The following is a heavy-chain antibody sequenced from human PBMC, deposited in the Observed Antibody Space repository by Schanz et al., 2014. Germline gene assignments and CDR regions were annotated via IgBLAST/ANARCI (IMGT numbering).Heavy chain of an antibody. V-gene: IGHV3-48*04. CDR2: VSRSTPDI. D-gene: IGHD6-13*01. CDR3: VSQTGSPNY. Sequence: EVQLLESGGGLVQPGGSLRLSCSASTFTFDHYAMTWVRQAPGKGLEWVSYVSRSTPDIYYADSVEGRFTISRDNAKRSLFLQMNSLRVEDTAVYFCVSQTGSPNYWGQGTLVTVSS. CDR1: TFTFDHYA. J-gene: IGHJ4*02.